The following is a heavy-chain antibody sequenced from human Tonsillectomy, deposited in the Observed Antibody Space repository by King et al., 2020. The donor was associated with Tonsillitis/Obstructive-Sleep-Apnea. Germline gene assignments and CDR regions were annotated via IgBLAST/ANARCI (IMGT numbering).Heavy chain of an antibody. CDR3: ARVGLGYSSGNGFDP. J-gene: IGHJ5*02. D-gene: IGHD5-18*01. V-gene: IGHV3-30*04. CDR2: ISSDGRNN. Sequence: VQLVESGGGVAQPGTSLRLSCAASGFTFSGFEMNWVRQAPGKGLEWVALISSDGRNNYYADSVKGRFTISTDNSKKTLYLQMNSLRAEDTAIYYCARVGLGYSSGNGFDPWGQGTPVTVSS. CDR1: GFTFSGFE.